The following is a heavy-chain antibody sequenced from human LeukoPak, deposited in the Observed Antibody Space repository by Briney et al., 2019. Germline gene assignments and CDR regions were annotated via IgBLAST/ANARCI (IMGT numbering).Heavy chain of an antibody. Sequence: SVKVSXKASGGTFSSYAISWVRQAPGQGLEWMGRIIPIFGTANYAQKFQGRVTITTDESTSTAYMELSSLRSEDTAVYYCARDVVITKSFDYWGQGTLVTVSS. J-gene: IGHJ4*02. CDR2: IIPIFGTA. D-gene: IGHD3-22*01. V-gene: IGHV1-69*05. CDR1: GGTFSSYA. CDR3: ARDVVITKSFDY.